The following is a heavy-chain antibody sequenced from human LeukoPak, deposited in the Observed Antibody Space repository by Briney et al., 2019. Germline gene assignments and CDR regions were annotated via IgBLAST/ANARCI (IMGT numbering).Heavy chain of an antibody. V-gene: IGHV3-23*01. CDR3: AKGVFYYYDSSGPYYFDY. J-gene: IGHJ4*02. CDR1: GFTFRSYD. D-gene: IGHD3-22*01. CDR2: ISGSGYST. Sequence: PGGSLRLSCAASGFTFRSYDMSWVRQAPGKGLEWVSGISGSGYSTYYADSVKGRFTISRDNSKNTLYLQMNSLRAEDTAVYYCAKGVFYYYDSSGPYYFDYWGQGTLVTVSS.